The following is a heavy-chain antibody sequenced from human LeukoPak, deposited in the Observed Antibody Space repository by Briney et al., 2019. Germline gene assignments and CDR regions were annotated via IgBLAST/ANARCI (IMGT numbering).Heavy chain of an antibody. CDR2: IKEDGSEK. CDR3: ARLLRYFDWRSSYYFDY. CDR1: GFTFSSYW. V-gene: IGHV3-7*03. J-gene: IGHJ4*02. D-gene: IGHD3-9*01. Sequence: GGSLRLSCAASGFTFSSYWMSWVRQAPGKGLEWVANIKEDGSEKYYVDSVKGRFTISRDNAKNSLYLRMNSLRAEDTAVYYCARLLRYFDWRSSYYFDYWGQGTLVTVSS.